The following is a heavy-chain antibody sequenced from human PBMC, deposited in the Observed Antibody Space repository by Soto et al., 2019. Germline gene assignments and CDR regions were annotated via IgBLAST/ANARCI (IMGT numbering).Heavy chain of an antibody. Sequence: PSETLYLTCAVYGGTFSGYYWSWIRQPPGKGLEWIGEINHSGSTNYNTSLKSRVTISVDTSKNQFSLKLSSVTAADTAVYYCARATTVTDNHCFDPWGQGTLVTVSS. J-gene: IGHJ5*02. CDR2: INHSGST. D-gene: IGHD4-4*01. CDR3: ARATTVTDNHCFDP. V-gene: IGHV4-34*01. CDR1: GGTFSGYY.